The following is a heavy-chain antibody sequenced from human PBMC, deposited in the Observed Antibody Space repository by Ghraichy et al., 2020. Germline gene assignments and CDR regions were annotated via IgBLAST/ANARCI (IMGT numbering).Heavy chain of an antibody. V-gene: IGHV2-70*01. CDR1: GFSLNTAGMC. J-gene: IGHJ6*02. CDR2: ISWDDDK. Sequence: SGPTLVKPTETLKLTCSFSGFSLNTAGMCVSWIRQPPGKAPEWLALISWDDDKFYSTSLRTRLSISKDTSKNQVVLTMTNLDPSDTATYFCARSCQFIRPHYYYYYGMDVWGQGTAVAVSS. D-gene: IGHD3-16*02. CDR3: ARSCQFIRPHYYYYYGMDV.